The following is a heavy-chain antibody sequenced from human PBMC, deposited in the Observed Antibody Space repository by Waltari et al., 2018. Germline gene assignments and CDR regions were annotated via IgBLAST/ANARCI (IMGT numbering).Heavy chain of an antibody. CDR2: SGSGGSYM. CDR1: GFSFSTYA. Sequence: EVHLVESGGGLVKPGGSLRLSCEASGFSFSTYAMSWVRPTPGKAWGWRASSGSGGSYMYDAYAMRGLFVISRDDATNSLYLHIHSLRAEDTAMYYWAREGQQLARYLDSWGQGTLVTVSS. D-gene: IGHD6-13*01. CDR3: AREGQQLARYLDS. V-gene: IGHV3-21*01. J-gene: IGHJ4*02.